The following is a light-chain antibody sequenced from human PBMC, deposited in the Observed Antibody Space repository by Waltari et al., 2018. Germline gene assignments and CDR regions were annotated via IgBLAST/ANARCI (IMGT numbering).Light chain of an antibody. J-gene: IGKJ1*01. V-gene: IGKV3-20*01. CDR2: GAS. CDR3: QQYGSSPRT. Sequence: EIVLTQSPGTLSLSPGERATLSCRANQSVSSSYLAWYQQKPGQAPGLLIYGASSRATGIPDRFSGSGSGTDFTLTISRLEPEDFAVYYCQQYGSSPRTFGQGTKVEIK. CDR1: QSVSSSY.